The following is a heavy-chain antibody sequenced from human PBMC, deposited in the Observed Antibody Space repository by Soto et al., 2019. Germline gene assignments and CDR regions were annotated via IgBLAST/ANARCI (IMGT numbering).Heavy chain of an antibody. CDR2: IYWDDDK. CDR1: GFSLSISGVG. D-gene: IGHD2-21*02. CDR3: AHRQTYCGGNCYSGFDY. V-gene: IGHV2-5*02. J-gene: IGHJ4*02. Sequence: QSTLKESGPTLVKPTQTLTLTCTFSGFSLSISGVGVGWIRQPPGKALEWLALIYWDDDKRYSPSLKSRLTITKDTSKNQVVLTMTNMDPVDTATYYCAHRQTYCGGNCYSGFDYWGQGTLVTVSS.